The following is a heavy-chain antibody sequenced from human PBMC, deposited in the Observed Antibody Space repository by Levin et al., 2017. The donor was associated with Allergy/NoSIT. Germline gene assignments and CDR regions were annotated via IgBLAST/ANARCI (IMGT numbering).Heavy chain of an antibody. CDR3: VRGRGYNYYYGLDV. CDR2: IDHTGST. CDR1: GRSLTDYY. V-gene: IGHV4-34*01. J-gene: IGHJ6*02. D-gene: IGHD3-10*01. Sequence: SETLSLTCAVFGRSLTDYYWTWIRQSPGKGLEWIGEIDHTGSTKYNPSLKSRVTFTVDTSKNQFSLKVTSMTAADTAMYYCVRGRGYNYYYGLDVWGQGTTVTVSS.